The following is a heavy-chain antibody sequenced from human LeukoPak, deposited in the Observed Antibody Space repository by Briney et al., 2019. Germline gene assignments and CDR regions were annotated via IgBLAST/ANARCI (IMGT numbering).Heavy chain of an antibody. Sequence: SETLSLTCTVSCRPKRRHYERGIRHPGGGAVVGIGRIYTSGSTNYNASLKSRVSMSVDTSKNQFSLKLSSVTAADTAVFYCARENSGSYREFDYWGQGTLDTVSS. CDR3: ARENSGSYREFDY. D-gene: IGHD1-26*01. V-gene: IGHV4-4*07. CDR2: IYTSGST. CDR1: CRPKRRHY. J-gene: IGHJ4*02.